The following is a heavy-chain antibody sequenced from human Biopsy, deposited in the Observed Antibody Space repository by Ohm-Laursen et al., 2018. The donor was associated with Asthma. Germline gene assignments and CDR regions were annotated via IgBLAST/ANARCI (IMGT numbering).Heavy chain of an antibody. CDR1: GGTFSRYA. V-gene: IGHV1-69*13. Sequence: SVKVSCKASGGTFSRYAISWVRQAPGQDLEWMGRIIPIFGPTNYAQKFQGRVTISADDSTSTAYMELSSLSSEDTALYYWARGPEYVRSSGALDYWGQGTLVTVSS. D-gene: IGHD2-2*01. CDR2: IIPIFGPT. CDR3: ARGPEYVRSSGALDY. J-gene: IGHJ4*02.